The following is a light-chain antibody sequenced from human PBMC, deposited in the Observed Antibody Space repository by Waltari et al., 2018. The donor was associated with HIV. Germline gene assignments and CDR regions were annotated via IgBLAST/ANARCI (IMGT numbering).Light chain of an antibody. CDR1: HSVFGDSKY. V-gene: IGLV2-14*01. Sequence: QFALTQPASVSGSPGQSITISCTELHSVFGDSKYVSWYQQRPGEAPKLIMSDVTNRPSGVSYRCSDSKSDNTAFLPIAGLQPEDEADYYCHSYTGGSALNYIFGTRTKVTVL. J-gene: IGLJ1*01. CDR2: DVT. CDR3: HSYTGGSALNYI.